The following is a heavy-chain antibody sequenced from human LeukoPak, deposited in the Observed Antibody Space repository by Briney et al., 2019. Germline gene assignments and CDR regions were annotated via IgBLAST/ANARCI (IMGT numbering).Heavy chain of an antibody. V-gene: IGHV3-21*01. CDR2: ISSGSTYL. J-gene: IGHJ3*02. Sequence: GESLRLSCAASGFTFTIYSMSWVRQAPGKGLEWVSSISSGSTYLDYGDSVKGRFTISRDNAKNSLSLQMNSLRAEDAAVYYCARARGGASWSGYFAFDSWGQGTVVTVS. D-gene: IGHD3-3*01. CDR3: ARARGGASWSGYFAFDS. CDR1: GFTFTIYS.